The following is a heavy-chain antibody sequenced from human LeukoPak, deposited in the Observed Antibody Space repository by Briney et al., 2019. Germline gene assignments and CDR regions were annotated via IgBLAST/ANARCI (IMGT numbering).Heavy chain of an antibody. D-gene: IGHD5-18*01. V-gene: IGHV4-34*01. CDR1: GGSFSGYY. CDR3: ARHLRLYSYGTYMDV. J-gene: IGHJ6*03. Sequence: SETPSLTCAVYGGSFSGYYWSWLRQPPGKGLEWIGEINHSGSTNYNPSLKSRVTISVDTSKNQFSLKLSSVTAADTAVYYCARHLRLYSYGTYMDVWGKGTTVTVSS. CDR2: INHSGST.